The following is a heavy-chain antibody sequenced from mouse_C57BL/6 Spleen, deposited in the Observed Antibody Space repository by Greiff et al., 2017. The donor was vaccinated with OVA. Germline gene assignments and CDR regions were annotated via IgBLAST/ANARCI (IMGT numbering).Heavy chain of an antibody. CDR3: ARGGDYGNYYFDY. J-gene: IGHJ2*01. CDR1: GYSFTSYY. V-gene: IGHV1-66*01. Sequence: QVQLQQSGPELVKPGASVKISCKASGYSFTSYYIHWVKQRPGQGLEWIGWIYPGSGNTKYNEKFKGKATLTADTSSSTAYMQLSSLTSEDSAVYYCARGGDYGNYYFDYWGQGTTLTVSS. CDR2: IYPGSGNT. D-gene: IGHD2-1*01.